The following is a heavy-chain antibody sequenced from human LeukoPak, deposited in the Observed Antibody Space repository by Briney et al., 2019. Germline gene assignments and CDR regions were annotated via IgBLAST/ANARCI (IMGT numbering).Heavy chain of an antibody. CDR3: ARDPDSSSWYDFDY. J-gene: IGHJ4*02. V-gene: IGHV3-30-3*01. Sequence: GGSLRLSCAASGFTFSSYAMHWVRQAPGKGLEWVAVISYGGSNKYYADSVKGRFTISRDNSKNTLYLQMNSLRAEDTAVYYRARDPDSSSWYDFDYWGQGSLVTVSS. CDR1: GFTFSSYA. D-gene: IGHD6-13*01. CDR2: ISYGGSNK.